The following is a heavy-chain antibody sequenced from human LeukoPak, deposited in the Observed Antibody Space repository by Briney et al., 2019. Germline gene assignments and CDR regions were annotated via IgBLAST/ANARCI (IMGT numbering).Heavy chain of an antibody. D-gene: IGHD2-21*01. CDR1: GGSISSYY. CDR3: ARGIVGPYYFDY. J-gene: IGHJ4*02. Sequence: PSETLSLTCTVSGGSISSYYWSWIRQPPGKGLEWIGYIYYSGSTNYNPSLKSRVTISVDTSKNQFSLKLSSVTAADTAVYYCARGIVGPYYFDYWGQGTLVTVSS. CDR2: IYYSGST. V-gene: IGHV4-59*01.